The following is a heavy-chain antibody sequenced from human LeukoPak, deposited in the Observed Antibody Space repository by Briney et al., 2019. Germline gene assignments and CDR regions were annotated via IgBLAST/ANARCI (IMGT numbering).Heavy chain of an antibody. CDR1: GFTFSSYS. CDR2: ISSSSSTI. V-gene: IGHV3-48*01. Sequence: GGSLRLSCAASGFTFSSYSMNWVRQAPGKGLEWVSYISSSSSTIYYADSVKGRFTISRDNAKNSLYLQMNSLRAEDTAVYYCARSTRFDGSGSYYNLYYFDYWGQGTLVTASS. CDR3: ARSTRFDGSGSYYNLYYFDY. D-gene: IGHD3-10*01. J-gene: IGHJ4*02.